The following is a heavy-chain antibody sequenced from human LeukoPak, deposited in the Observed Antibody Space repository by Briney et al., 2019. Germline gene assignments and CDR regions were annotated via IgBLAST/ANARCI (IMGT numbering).Heavy chain of an antibody. J-gene: IGHJ4*02. CDR1: GWSFSGYF. D-gene: IGHD6-19*01. CDR3: ARRYSSGYYYFDY. Sequence: SETLSLTCAVYGWSFSGYFWSWIRQPPGKGLEWIGEINPSESTNHNPSLKSRVTMSVDTSKNQFSLKLSSVTAADTAVYYCARRYSSGYYYFDYWGQGALVTVSS. V-gene: IGHV4-34*01. CDR2: INPSEST.